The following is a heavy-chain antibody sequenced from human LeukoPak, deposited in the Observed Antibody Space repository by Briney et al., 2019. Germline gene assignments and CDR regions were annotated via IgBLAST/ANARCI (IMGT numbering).Heavy chain of an antibody. D-gene: IGHD1-26*01. CDR1: GFTFRTYG. CDR2: ISGSGGST. J-gene: IGHJ4*02. Sequence: GSLRLSCAASGFTFRTYGMHWVRQAPGKGLEWVSTISGSGGSTYYADSVKGRFTISRDNSKNTLYLQMNSLRAEDTAVYYCAKVVGATTRGYFDYWGQGTLVTVSS. V-gene: IGHV3-23*01. CDR3: AKVVGATTRGYFDY.